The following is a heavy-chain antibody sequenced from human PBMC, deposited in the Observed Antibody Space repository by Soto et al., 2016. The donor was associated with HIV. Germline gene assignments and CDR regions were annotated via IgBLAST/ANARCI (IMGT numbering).Heavy chain of an antibody. CDR2: IYSGGST. D-gene: IGHD1-26*01. CDR3: ARDPLIVGATRLGAFDI. V-gene: IGHV3-66*01. J-gene: IGHJ3*02. Sequence: EVQLVESGGGLVQPGGSLRLSCAASGFTVSSNYMSWVRQAPGKGLEWVSVIYSGGSTYYADSVKGRFTISRDNSKNTLYLQMNSLRAEDTAVYYCARDPLIVGATRLGAFDIWGQGTMVTVSS. CDR1: GFTVSSNY.